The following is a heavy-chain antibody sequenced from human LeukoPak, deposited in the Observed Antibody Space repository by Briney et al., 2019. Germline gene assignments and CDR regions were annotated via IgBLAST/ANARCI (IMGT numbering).Heavy chain of an antibody. CDR2: ISYDGGNK. V-gene: IGHV3-30*03. CDR3: ARDDELWLQRGIDY. D-gene: IGHD5-24*01. Sequence: PGGSLRLSCAASGFTFSSYGMHWVRQAPGKGLEWVAVISYDGGNKYYADSVKGRFTISRDNSKNTLYLQMNSLRAEDTAVYYCARDDELWLQRGIDYWGQGTLVTVSS. J-gene: IGHJ4*02. CDR1: GFTFSSYG.